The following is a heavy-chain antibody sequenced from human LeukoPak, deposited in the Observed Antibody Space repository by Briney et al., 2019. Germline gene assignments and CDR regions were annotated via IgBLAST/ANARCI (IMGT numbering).Heavy chain of an antibody. J-gene: IGHJ5*02. CDR3: ARQAVIIPTGMEGPWFDP. CDR2: IYYAGSS. Sequence: PSETLSLTCTVSGVSIKNYYWSWIRQPPGKGLEWIANIYYAGSSNYNPSLKSRVSVSIDASKNHLSLKLTSVTAADTAIYYCARQAVIIPTGMEGPWFDPWGQGALVAVSS. V-gene: IGHV4-59*08. CDR1: GVSIKNYY. D-gene: IGHD2/OR15-2a*01.